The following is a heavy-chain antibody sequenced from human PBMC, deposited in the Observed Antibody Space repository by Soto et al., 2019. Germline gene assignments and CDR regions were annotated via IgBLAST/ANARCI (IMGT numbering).Heavy chain of an antibody. CDR2: IIPIFRST. CDR3: ARVLHPLYSSGWRSLYWYVDL. J-gene: IGHJ2*01. Sequence: QVQLVQSGAEVKKPGSSVKVSCKASGGTFNSYALTWVRQAPGHGLEWMGGIIPIFRSTNYAQKFQGRVTITANRSRSTAYMQLSSLRSDDTAVYYCARVLHPLYSSGWRSLYWYVDLWGRGTLVTVYS. D-gene: IGHD6-19*01. CDR1: GGTFNSYA. V-gene: IGHV1-69*06.